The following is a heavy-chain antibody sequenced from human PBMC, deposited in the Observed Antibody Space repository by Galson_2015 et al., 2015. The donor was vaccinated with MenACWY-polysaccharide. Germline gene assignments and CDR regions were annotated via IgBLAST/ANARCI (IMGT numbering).Heavy chain of an antibody. J-gene: IGHJ4*02. CDR3: TRGVLAVARVPTSGSNDF. D-gene: IGHD6-19*01. Sequence: SVKVSCKAPGYTFTDYNMYWVRQAPGKGLEWMGWINPDSGDTKSAQKFKGRVTMTRDESMSTAYMEMSWLRSEDTAVYYCTRGVLAVARVPTSGSNDFWGQGTLVTVSS. CDR2: INPDSGDT. V-gene: IGHV1-2*02. CDR1: GYTFTDYN.